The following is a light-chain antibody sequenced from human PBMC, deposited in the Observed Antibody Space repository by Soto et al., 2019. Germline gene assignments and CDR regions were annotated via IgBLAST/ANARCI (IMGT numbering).Light chain of an antibody. CDR2: SYN. J-gene: IGLJ1*01. CDR3: AAWDDSLNGYV. CDR1: SSNIGSNT. V-gene: IGLV1-44*01. Sequence: QSVLTQPPSASGTPGQRVTISCSGSSSNIGSNTVNWYQQLRGTAPKLLIYSYNQRPSGVPDRFSGSKSVTSASLAISGLQSEDEADYYCAAWDDSLNGYVFGTGTKLTVL.